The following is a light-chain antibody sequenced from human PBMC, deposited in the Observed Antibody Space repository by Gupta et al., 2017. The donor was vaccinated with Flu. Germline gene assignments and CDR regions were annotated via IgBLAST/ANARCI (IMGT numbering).Light chain of an antibody. CDR1: QSVGSSY. CDR3: QKYGSSPIT. V-gene: IGKV3-20*01. J-gene: IGKJ5*01. CDR2: GAS. Sequence: GTLSLSPGERATLSCRASQSVGSSYLAWYQQKGGQAPRLVIYGASNRATGIPDRFSGGGSGTDFTLTISILDSEDFAVYYCQKYGSSPITFGQGTRLDIK.